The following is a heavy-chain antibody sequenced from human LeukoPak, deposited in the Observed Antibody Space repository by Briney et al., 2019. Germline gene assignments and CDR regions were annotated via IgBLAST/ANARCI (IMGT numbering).Heavy chain of an antibody. Sequence: SETLSLACAVYGGSISSGGYSWSWIRQPPGKGLEWIGYIYHSGSTYYNPSLKSRVTISVDRSKNQFSLKLSSVTAADTAVYYCASSSGWYYFDYWGQGTLVTVSS. V-gene: IGHV4-30-2*01. CDR2: IYHSGST. J-gene: IGHJ4*02. D-gene: IGHD6-19*01. CDR1: GGSISSGGYS. CDR3: ASSSGWYYFDY.